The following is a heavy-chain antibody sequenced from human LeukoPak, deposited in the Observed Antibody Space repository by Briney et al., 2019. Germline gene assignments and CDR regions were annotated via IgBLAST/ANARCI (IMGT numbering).Heavy chain of an antibody. D-gene: IGHD2-2*01. V-gene: IGHV1-58*02. CDR3: AADTEYQLLFTWRFDP. Sequence: ASVKVTCKASGFTFTSSAMQWVRQARGQRLEWVGWIVVGSGNTNYAQKFQERVTITRDMSTSTAYMELSSLRSEDTAVYYGAADTEYQLLFTWRFDPWGQGTLVTVSA. CDR1: GFTFTSSA. J-gene: IGHJ5*02. CDR2: IVVGSGNT.